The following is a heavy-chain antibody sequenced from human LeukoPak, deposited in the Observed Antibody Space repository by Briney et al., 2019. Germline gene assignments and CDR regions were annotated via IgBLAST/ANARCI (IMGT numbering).Heavy chain of an antibody. V-gene: IGHV3-20*04. J-gene: IGHJ3*02. CDR3: ARDLGYKDYVSAFDI. D-gene: IGHD5-24*01. CDR1: GFTFGDYG. Sequence: PGGSLRLSCAAPGFTFGDYGMNWVRQVPGKGLEWVSGINWIGGSTGHADSVKGRFTISRDNAKNSLYLQMNSLRAEDTALYYCARDLGYKDYVSAFDIWGRGTMVTVSP. CDR2: INWIGGST.